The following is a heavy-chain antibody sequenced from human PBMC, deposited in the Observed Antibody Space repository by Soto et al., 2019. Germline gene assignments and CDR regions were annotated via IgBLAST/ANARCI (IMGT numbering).Heavy chain of an antibody. CDR1: GFTFSSHA. V-gene: IGHV3-23*01. Sequence: PGGSLRLSCAASGFTFSSHAMGWLRQAPGTEPEWVAFVDGSGADTAYAESVKGRFTISRDNSENSLFLHMNSLRAEDTGRYFCAKEIFAAAYAATSAFDLWGQGTLVTAPQ. D-gene: IGHD2-8*01. J-gene: IGHJ4*02. CDR2: VDGSGADT. CDR3: AKEIFAAAYAATSAFDL.